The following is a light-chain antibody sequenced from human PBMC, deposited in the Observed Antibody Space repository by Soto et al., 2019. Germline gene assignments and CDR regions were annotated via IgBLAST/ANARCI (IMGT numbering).Light chain of an antibody. Sequence: ENVLTQSPGTLSLSPGERATISCRASQSVSSSFVAWYQQKPGQAPRLVIYGAASRGTGIPDRFSGSGSGTDFTLNISRLEPEDFAVYYCQQYGSLPITFGQGTRLEIK. CDR3: QQYGSLPIT. CDR2: GAA. J-gene: IGKJ5*01. V-gene: IGKV3-20*01. CDR1: QSVSSSF.